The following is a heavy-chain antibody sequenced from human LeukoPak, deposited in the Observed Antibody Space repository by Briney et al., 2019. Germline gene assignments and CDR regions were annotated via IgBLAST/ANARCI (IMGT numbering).Heavy chain of an antibody. CDR1: GGSISSHY. Sequence: SETLSLTCTVSGGSISSHYWSWIRQPPGKGLEWIGYIYYSGSTNYNPSLKSRVTISVDTSKNQFSLKLSSVTAADTAVYYCARGHWFDPWGQGTLVTVSS. V-gene: IGHV4-59*11. CDR3: ARGHWFDP. J-gene: IGHJ5*02. CDR2: IYYSGST.